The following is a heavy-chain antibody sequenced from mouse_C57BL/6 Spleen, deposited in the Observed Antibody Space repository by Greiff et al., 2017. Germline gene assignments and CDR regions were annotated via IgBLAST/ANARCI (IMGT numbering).Heavy chain of an antibody. CDR1: GFNIKDDY. CDR3: THYYYGSSPFAY. J-gene: IGHJ3*01. Sequence: VQLQQSGAELVRPGASVKLSCTASGFNIKDDYMHWVKQRHEQGLEWIGWIDPENGDTEYASKFQGKATITADTSSHTAYLQLSSLTSEDTAVYYCTHYYYGSSPFAYWGQGTLVTVSA. D-gene: IGHD1-1*01. CDR2: IDPENGDT. V-gene: IGHV14-4*01.